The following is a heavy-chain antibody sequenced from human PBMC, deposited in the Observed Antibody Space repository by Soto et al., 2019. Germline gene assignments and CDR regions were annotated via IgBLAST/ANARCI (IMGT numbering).Heavy chain of an antibody. V-gene: IGHV1-18*01. CDR1: GYTFSIYG. CDR3: VRDLDGSGSYYTDY. J-gene: IGHJ4*02. Sequence: GASVKVSCKASGYTFSIYGINWVRQAPGQGLEWMGWTRPNNGNTKYAQNLQGRVTMTTDTSTSTAYMELRSLRPDDTAVYYCVRDLDGSGSYYTDYWGQGTLVTAPQ. D-gene: IGHD3-10*01. CDR2: TRPNNGNT.